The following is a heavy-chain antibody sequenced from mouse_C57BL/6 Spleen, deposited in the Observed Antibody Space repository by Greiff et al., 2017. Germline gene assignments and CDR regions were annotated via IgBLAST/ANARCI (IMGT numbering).Heavy chain of an antibody. V-gene: IGHV1-82*01. CDR3: ARDDYFDY. CDR1: GYAFSSSW. Sequence: QVQLQQSGPELVKPGASVKISCKASGYAFSSSWMNWVKQRPGKGLEWIGRIYPGDGDTNYNGKFKGKATLTADKSSSTAYMQLSSLTSEDPAVYFCARDDYFDYWGQGTTLTVSS. D-gene: IGHD2-3*01. CDR2: IYPGDGDT. J-gene: IGHJ2*01.